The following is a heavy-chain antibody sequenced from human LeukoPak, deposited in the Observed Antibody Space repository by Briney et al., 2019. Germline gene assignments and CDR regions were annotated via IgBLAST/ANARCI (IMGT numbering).Heavy chain of an antibody. Sequence: GGSLRLSCAASGFTVSSNYMSWVRQAPGKGLEWVSVIYSGGSTYYADSVKGRFTISRDNSKNTLYLQMNSLGAEDTAMYYCARLLWFGELFEYFDYWGQGTLVTVSS. CDR3: ARLLWFGELFEYFDY. CDR1: GFTVSSNY. D-gene: IGHD3-10*01. V-gene: IGHV3-53*01. J-gene: IGHJ4*02. CDR2: IYSGGST.